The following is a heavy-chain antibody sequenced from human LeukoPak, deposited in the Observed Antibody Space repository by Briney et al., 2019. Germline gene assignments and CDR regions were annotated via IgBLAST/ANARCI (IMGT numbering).Heavy chain of an antibody. V-gene: IGHV3-11*04. J-gene: IGHJ4*02. CDR3: ARDGAEFHS. CDR2: ISSSGSTI. D-gene: IGHD2-21*01. Sequence: WVSYISSSGSTIYYAASVKGRFTISRDNAKNSLYLQMNSLRAEDTAVYYCARDGAEFHSWGQGTLVTVSS.